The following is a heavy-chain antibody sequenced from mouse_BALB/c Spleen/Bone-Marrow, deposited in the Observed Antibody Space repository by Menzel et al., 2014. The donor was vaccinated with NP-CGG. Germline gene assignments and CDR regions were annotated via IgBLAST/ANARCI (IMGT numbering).Heavy chain of an antibody. J-gene: IGHJ3*01. CDR2: IDPANGNT. Sequence: VQLQQPGAELVKPGASVKLSRTASGFNIKDTYMHWVKQRPEQGLEWIGRIDPANGNTKYDPKFQGKATITADTSSNTAYLQLSSLTSEDTAVYYCAMYYYGSSLFAYWGQGTLVTVSA. CDR3: AMYYYGSSLFAY. D-gene: IGHD1-1*01. V-gene: IGHV14-3*02. CDR1: GFNIKDTY.